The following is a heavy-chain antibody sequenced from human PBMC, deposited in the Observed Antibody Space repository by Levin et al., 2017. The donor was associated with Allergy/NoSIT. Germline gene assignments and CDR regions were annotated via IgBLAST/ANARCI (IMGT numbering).Heavy chain of an antibody. CDR2: ITGDGDDT. CDR3: AKGITSVGVGRLDY. CDR1: GFTFRNSA. J-gene: IGHJ4*02. V-gene: IGHV3-23*01. D-gene: IGHD3-3*01. Sequence: GGSLRLSCAASGFTFRNSAMNWVRQAAGKGLEWLSGITGDGDDTHYADSVKGRFTISRDNSTNTLYLQMISLIAEDTSTYSCAKGITSVGVGRLDYWGQGILVTVSS.